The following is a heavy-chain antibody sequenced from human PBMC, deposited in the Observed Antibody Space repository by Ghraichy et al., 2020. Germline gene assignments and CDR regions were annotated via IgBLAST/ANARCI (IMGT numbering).Heavy chain of an antibody. CDR2: INPSGNST. CDR3: AVGATDY. D-gene: IGHD1-26*01. Sequence: ASVKVSCKASGYTFIRYYMHWVRQAPGQGLEWMGIINPSGNSTSYAQRFQGRVTMTWDTSISTVYMELTNLKYEDTAVYYCAVGATDYWGQGTLVTVSS. V-gene: IGHV1-46*01. J-gene: IGHJ4*02. CDR1: GYTFIRYY.